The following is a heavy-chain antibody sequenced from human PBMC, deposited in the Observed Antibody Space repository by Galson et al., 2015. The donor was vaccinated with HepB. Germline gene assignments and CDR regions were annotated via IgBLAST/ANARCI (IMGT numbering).Heavy chain of an antibody. CDR1: GGSISSSSYY. V-gene: IGHV4-39*01. D-gene: IGHD1-26*01. Sequence: ETLSLTCTVSGGSISSSSYYWGWIRQPPGKGLEWIGSIYYSGSTYYNPSLKSRVTISVDTSKNQFSLKLSSVTAADTAVYYCARLVSGSYSMDYWGQGTLVTVSS. J-gene: IGHJ4*02. CDR3: ARLVSGSYSMDY. CDR2: IYYSGST.